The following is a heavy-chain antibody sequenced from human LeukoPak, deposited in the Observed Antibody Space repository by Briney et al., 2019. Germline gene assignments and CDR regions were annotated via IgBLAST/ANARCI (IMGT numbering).Heavy chain of an antibody. V-gene: IGHV3-21*01. CDR2: IASNNDYR. Sequence: GGSLRLTCTGSGFTFSDYAMAWVRQAPGKGLEWVSSIASNNDYRYSADSLRGRFTISRDNAKNSLYLQMNSLRAEDTAVYYCARGGAAAARKRGVDYWGQGTLVTVSS. J-gene: IGHJ4*02. CDR1: GFTFSDYA. CDR3: ARGGAAAARKRGVDY. D-gene: IGHD6-13*01.